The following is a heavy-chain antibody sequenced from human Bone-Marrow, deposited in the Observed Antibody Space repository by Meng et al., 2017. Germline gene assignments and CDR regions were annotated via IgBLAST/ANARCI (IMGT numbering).Heavy chain of an antibody. V-gene: IGHV4-34*01. J-gene: IGHJ4*02. CDR2: INHSGST. CDR1: GGSFSAYD. CDR3: RLAYCMGDCVDY. Sequence: QVQVQQWGAGLLKPSETLSLTCAFYGGSFSAYDWSWIRQPPGKGLEWLGQINHSGSTNDNPSLKSRVTISIDTSRNQLPLKLSSVTAADTAVYYCRLAYCMGDCVDYWGQGTLVTVSS. D-gene: IGHD2-21*01.